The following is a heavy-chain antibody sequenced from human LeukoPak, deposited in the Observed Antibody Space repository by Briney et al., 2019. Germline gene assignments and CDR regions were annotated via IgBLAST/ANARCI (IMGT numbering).Heavy chain of an antibody. CDR3: AKGSSNTGYEY. CDR1: GFTFSSYS. Sequence: PGRSLRLSCAASGFTFSSYSMTWVRQAPGKGLEWVSSITPSGGATYYADSVKGRFTISRDNSKNTLYLQVNSLRADDTALYYCAKGSSNTGYEYWGQGTLVTVSS. CDR2: ITPSGGAT. V-gene: IGHV3-23*01. J-gene: IGHJ4*02. D-gene: IGHD5-12*01.